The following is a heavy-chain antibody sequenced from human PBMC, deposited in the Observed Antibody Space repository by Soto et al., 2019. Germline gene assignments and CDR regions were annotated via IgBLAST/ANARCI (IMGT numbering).Heavy chain of an antibody. D-gene: IGHD6-19*01. CDR1: GFTFRTYG. CDR3: AKYGDDTGWHVALDP. CDR2: ISNDGSET. V-gene: IGHV3-30*18. J-gene: IGHJ5*02. Sequence: VQLVESGGGVVQPGRSQRLSCAASGFTFRTYGMHWVRQAPGQGLEWLAVISNDGSETYYADSVKGRFVISRDNSRNMLDLQMNSLRDEDTAMYYCAKYGDDTGWHVALDPWGQGTLVTVSS.